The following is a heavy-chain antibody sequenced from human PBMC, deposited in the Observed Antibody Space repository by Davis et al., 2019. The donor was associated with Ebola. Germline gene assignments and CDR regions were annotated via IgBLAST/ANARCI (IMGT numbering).Heavy chain of an antibody. Sequence: GGSLRLSCKGSGYSFTSYWIGWVRQMPGKGLEWMGIIYPGDSDTRYSPSFQGQVTISADKSISTAYLQWSSLKASDTAMYYCARYALQYSDYYYGMDVWDQGTTVTVSS. CDR2: IYPGDSDT. J-gene: IGHJ6*02. CDR3: ARYALQYSDYYYGMDV. D-gene: IGHD1-26*01. V-gene: IGHV5-51*01. CDR1: GYSFTSYW.